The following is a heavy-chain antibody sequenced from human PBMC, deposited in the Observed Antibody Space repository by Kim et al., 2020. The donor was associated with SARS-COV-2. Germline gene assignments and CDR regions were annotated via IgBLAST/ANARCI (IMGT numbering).Heavy chain of an antibody. D-gene: IGHD6-13*01. Sequence: GGSLRLSCAASGFTFNGHWMSWVRQAPGKGLEWAANINQDGSEKYYVDSVKGRFTISRDNAKNSLYLQMNRLRAEDTAVYYCARDSNSLFDYWGQGTLVTVSS. J-gene: IGHJ4*02. CDR2: INQDGSEK. CDR1: GFTFNGHW. V-gene: IGHV3-7*03. CDR3: ARDSNSLFDY.